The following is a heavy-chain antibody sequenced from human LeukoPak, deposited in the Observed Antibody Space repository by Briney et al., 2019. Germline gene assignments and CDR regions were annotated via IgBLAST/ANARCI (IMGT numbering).Heavy chain of an antibody. CDR1: GGSISSGGYY. J-gene: IGHJ6*02. D-gene: IGHD4/OR15-4a*01. V-gene: IGHV4-61*08. CDR2: IYYSGST. Sequence: SQTLSLTCTVSGGSISSGGYYWSWIRQHPGKGLEWIGYIYYSGSTKYNPALKSRVTISVDTSKNQFSLKLSSVTAADTAVYYCARRANYNYYYYGMDVWGQGTTVTVSS. CDR3: ARRANYNYYYYGMDV.